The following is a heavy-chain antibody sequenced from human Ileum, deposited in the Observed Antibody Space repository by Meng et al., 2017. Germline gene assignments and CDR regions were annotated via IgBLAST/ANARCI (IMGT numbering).Heavy chain of an antibody. V-gene: IGHV1-69*10. Sequence: QVQLVQSGAEGKYPVSSVTVSCKASGGAFSSSAIGWLRQAPGRGLEWMGGIIPILNASTYAQNFKGRVTLSADMATTTVYMELSSLTSDDTAVYFCARDCSGGGCFDPWGQGTLVTVSS. CDR2: IIPILNAS. CDR3: ARDCSGGGCFDP. J-gene: IGHJ5*02. CDR1: GGAFSSSA. D-gene: IGHD2-15*01.